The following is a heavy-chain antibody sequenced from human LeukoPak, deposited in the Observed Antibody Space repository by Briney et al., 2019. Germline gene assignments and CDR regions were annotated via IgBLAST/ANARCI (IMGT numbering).Heavy chain of an antibody. CDR3: AKERSSGWPFDY. V-gene: IGHV3-23*01. D-gene: IGHD6-19*01. J-gene: IGHJ4*02. CDR2: ISGSGDRT. Sequence: GGSLRLSCAASGVTFSSYAMSCVRQAPGKGLEWVSGISGSGDRTHDADSVKGRFTSSRDNSKNTVYLQMNSLRADDTAVYYCAKERSSGWPFDYWGQGTLVTVSS. CDR1: GVTFSSYA.